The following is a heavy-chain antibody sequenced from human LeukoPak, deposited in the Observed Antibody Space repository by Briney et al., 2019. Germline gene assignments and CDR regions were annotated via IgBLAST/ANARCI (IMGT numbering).Heavy chain of an antibody. CDR2: IIPIFGTA. V-gene: IGHV1-69*05. Sequence: PVKVSCKASGGTFSSYAISWVRQAPGQGLEWMGGIIPIFGTANYAQKFQGRVTITTDESTSTAYMELSSLRSEDTAVYYCAREPSKYSSSSADYWGQGTLVTVSS. D-gene: IGHD6-6*01. CDR1: GGTFSSYA. J-gene: IGHJ4*02. CDR3: AREPSKYSSSSADY.